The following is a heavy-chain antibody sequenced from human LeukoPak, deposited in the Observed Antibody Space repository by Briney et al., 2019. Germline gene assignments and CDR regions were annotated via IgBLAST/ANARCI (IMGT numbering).Heavy chain of an antibody. CDR2: ISAYNGNT. CDR1: GYTFTSYG. CDR3: AKATDDYSRRGIDY. J-gene: IGHJ4*02. V-gene: IGHV1-18*01. Sequence: ASVKVSFKASGYTFTSYGISWVRQAPGQGLEWMGWISAYNGNTNYAQKLQGRVTMTTDTSTSTAYMELRSLRSDDTAVYYCAKATDDYSRRGIDYWGQGTLVTVSS. D-gene: IGHD4-11*01.